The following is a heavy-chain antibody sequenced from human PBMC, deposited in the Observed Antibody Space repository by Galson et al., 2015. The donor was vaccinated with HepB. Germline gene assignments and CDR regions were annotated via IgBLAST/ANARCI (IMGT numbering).Heavy chain of an antibody. CDR2: INTNTKTP. V-gene: IGHV7-4-1*01. D-gene: IGHD1-26*01. Sequence: SVKVSCKASGYKFTDYAMNWVRQAPGQGLEWMGWINTNTKTPTYARGYTGRFVFSLDTSVNTAYLQIGSLKTEDTAIYYCARGGLGSSGNYYFDSWGQGTPVIVSP. J-gene: IGHJ4*02. CDR3: ARGGLGSSGNYYFDS. CDR1: GYKFTDYA.